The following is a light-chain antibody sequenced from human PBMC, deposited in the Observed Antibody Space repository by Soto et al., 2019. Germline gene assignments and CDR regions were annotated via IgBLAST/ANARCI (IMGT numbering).Light chain of an antibody. J-gene: IGKJ1*01. CDR3: QQYNNWPPWT. Sequence: EIVMPQSPATLSVSPGERATLSCRASQSISNNLAWYQQKPGQAPRLLIYGASTRATGIPARFSGSESVTEFTLTIRSLQSEDFAVYYCQQYNNWPPWTFSQGTKVEIK. V-gene: IGKV3-15*01. CDR1: QSISNN. CDR2: GAS.